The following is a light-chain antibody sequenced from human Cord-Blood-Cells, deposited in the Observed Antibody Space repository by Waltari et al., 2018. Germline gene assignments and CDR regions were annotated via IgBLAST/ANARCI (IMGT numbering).Light chain of an antibody. CDR2: GKN. V-gene: IGLV3-19*01. CDR1: SLRRYY. Sequence: SSELTQDPAVSVALGQTVRITCHGDSLRRYYASWYQQKPGQAPVLVIYGKNNRPSGIPDRVSGSSSGNTASLTITGAQAEDEADYYCNSRDSSGNHLNWVFGGGTKLTVL. CDR3: NSRDSSGNHLNWV. J-gene: IGLJ3*02.